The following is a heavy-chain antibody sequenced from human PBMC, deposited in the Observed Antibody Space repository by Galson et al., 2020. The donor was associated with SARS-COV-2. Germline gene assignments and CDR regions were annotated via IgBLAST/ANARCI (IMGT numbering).Heavy chain of an antibody. CDR1: GFIVSSNY. Sequence: GGSLRLSCAASGFIVSSNYMSWVRQAPGKGLEWVSVIYSGGSTYYADSVKGRFTISRDNSKNTLYLQMNSLRGEDTAVYYCARGWGGTYYGTPQWYFDLWGRGTLVTVSS. V-gene: IGHV3-53*01. D-gene: IGHD1-26*01. J-gene: IGHJ2*01. CDR3: ARGWGGTYYGTPQWYFDL. CDR2: IYSGGST.